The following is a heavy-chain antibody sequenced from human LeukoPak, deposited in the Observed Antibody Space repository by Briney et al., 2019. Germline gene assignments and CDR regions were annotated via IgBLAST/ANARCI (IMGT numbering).Heavy chain of an antibody. Sequence: PSETLSLTCAVYGGSFSGYYWSWIRQPPGRGLEWIGEINHSGSTNYNPSLKSRVTISVDTSKNQFSLKLSSVTAADTAVYYCARIKFDSSGYRDPDPFDYWGQGTLVTVSS. V-gene: IGHV4-34*01. CDR2: INHSGST. J-gene: IGHJ4*02. D-gene: IGHD3-22*01. CDR1: GGSFSGYY. CDR3: ARIKFDSSGYRDPDPFDY.